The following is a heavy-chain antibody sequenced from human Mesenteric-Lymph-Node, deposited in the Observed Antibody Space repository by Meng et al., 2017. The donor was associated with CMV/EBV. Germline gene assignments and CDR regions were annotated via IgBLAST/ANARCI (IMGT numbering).Heavy chain of an antibody. J-gene: IGHJ4*02. CDR1: GFTFSSYG. CDR2: IWYDGSNK. D-gene: IGHD6-6*01. Sequence: GESLKISCAASGFTFSSYGMHWVRQAPGKGLEWVAVIWYDGSNKYYADSVKGRFTISRDNSKNTLYLQMNSLRAEDTAVYYCARAAGGSSSGLAYFDYWGQGTLVTVSS. V-gene: IGHV3-33*01. CDR3: ARAAGGSSSGLAYFDY.